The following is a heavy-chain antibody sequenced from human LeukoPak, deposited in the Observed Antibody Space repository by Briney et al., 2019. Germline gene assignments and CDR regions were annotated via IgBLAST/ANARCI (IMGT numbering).Heavy chain of an antibody. CDR1: GGSISSYH. Sequence: PSETLSLTCTVSGGSISSYHWSWVRQPPGKGLEWIGYILTSGTTNYNPSLMSRLTISVDTSKNQFTLKLSSVTAADTAVYYCARLRVSGSYLYYFDYWGQGTLVTVSS. CDR3: ARLRVSGSYLYYFDY. CDR2: ILTSGTT. D-gene: IGHD1-26*01. J-gene: IGHJ4*02. V-gene: IGHV4-4*09.